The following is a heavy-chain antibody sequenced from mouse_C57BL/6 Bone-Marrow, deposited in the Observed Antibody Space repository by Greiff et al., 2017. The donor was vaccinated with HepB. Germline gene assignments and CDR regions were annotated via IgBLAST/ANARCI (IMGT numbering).Heavy chain of an antibody. V-gene: IGHV1-81*01. D-gene: IGHD1-1*01. CDR2: IYPRSGNT. Sequence: QVQLQQSGSELARPGASVKLSCKASGYTFTSYGISWVKQRTGQGLEWIGEIYPRSGNTYYNEKFKGKATLTADKSSSTAYMELRSLTSEDSAVYFCARPGDYGSFAYGGQGTLVTVSA. CDR3: ARPGDYGSFAY. CDR1: GYTFTSYG. J-gene: IGHJ3*01.